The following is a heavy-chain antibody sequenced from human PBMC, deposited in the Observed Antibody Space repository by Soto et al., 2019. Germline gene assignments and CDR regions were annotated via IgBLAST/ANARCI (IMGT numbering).Heavy chain of an antibody. D-gene: IGHD3-9*01. V-gene: IGHV4-59*01. J-gene: IGHJ3*02. CDR1: GGSISSYY. CDR3: ARGPPLRYFDWLPLWAFDI. CDR2: IYYSGST. Sequence: SETLSLTCTVSGGSISSYYWSWIRQPPGKGLEWIGYIYYSGSTNYNPSLKSRVTISVDTSKNQFSLKLSSVTAADTAVYYCARGPPLRYFDWLPLWAFDIWGQGTMVTVSS.